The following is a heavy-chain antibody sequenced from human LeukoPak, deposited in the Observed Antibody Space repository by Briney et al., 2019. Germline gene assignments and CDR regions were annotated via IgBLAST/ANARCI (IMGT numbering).Heavy chain of an antibody. V-gene: IGHV3-53*01. CDR3: ARWYCTSTSCYYDY. J-gene: IGHJ4*02. CDR1: GFTVSTNY. D-gene: IGHD2-2*01. Sequence: QSGGSLRLSCAASGFTVSTNYMSWVRQAPGKGLEWVSIIYNIGTTKYTDSVKGRFTISRDNSKNTLYLQMNRLRADDTAVYYYARWYCTSTSCYYDYWGQGTLVTVSA. CDR2: IYNIGTT.